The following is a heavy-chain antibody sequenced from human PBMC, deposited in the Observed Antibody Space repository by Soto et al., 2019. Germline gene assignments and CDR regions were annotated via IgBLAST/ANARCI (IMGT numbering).Heavy chain of an antibody. CDR3: TRLKHWLIRRRFHYFGMDV. D-gene: IGHD6-19*01. Sequence: GSLRISCTCFVFTFDAYTMSWVRQAPGKGLDSAGSIRSTVYGATTDVAASVQGRFTISRDDSNGTAYLQMDSLKSDYTAVYYCTRLKHWLIRRRFHYFGMDVWGQGTTVTVSS. V-gene: IGHV3-49*04. CDR1: VFTFDAYT. J-gene: IGHJ6*01. CDR2: IRSTVYGATT.